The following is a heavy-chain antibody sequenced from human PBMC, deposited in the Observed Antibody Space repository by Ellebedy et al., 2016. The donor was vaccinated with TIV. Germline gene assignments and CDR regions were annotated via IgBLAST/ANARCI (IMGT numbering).Heavy chain of an antibody. Sequence: ASVQVSCKASGYTFTSYHMHWVRQAPGQGLEWMGIINPSGGSTIYAQKLQGRVTMTRDTSTRTVYMELTSLTSEDTAVYYCARGYGDFDYWGQGTLVTVSS. CDR1: GYTFTSYH. CDR2: INPSGGST. V-gene: IGHV1-46*04. D-gene: IGHD4-17*01. J-gene: IGHJ4*02. CDR3: ARGYGDFDY.